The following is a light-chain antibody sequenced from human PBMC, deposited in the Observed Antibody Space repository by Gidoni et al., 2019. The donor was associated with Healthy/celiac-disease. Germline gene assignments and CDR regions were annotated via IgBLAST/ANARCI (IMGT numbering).Light chain of an antibody. Sequence: DIQVTQSPSSLSASVGDRVTITCRASQRIISYLNWYQQKPGKDPKLLIYAASSLQSGVPSRFSGSGYGTDFTLTISSLQHEDFATYYCQQSYSTPWTFGQGTKVEIK. J-gene: IGKJ1*01. CDR1: QRIISY. CDR2: AAS. CDR3: QQSYSTPWT. V-gene: IGKV1-39*01.